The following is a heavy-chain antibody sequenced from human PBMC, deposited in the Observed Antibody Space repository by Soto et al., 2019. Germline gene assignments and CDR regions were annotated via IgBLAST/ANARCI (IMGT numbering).Heavy chain of an antibody. CDR2: ISGSGGST. CDR3: AKERGYNYGYDAMDV. D-gene: IGHD5-18*01. J-gene: IGHJ6*02. Sequence: EVQLLESGGGLVQPGGSLRLSCAASGFTFSSYAMSWVRQAPGKGLEWVSGISGSGGSTYYADSVKGRFTISRDNSKNTPYLETNTPRAEDTAVYYCAKERGYNYGYDAMDVWGQGTTVTVSS. CDR1: GFTFSSYA. V-gene: IGHV3-23*01.